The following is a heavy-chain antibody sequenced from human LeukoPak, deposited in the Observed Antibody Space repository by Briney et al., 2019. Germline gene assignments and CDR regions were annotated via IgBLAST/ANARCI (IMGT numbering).Heavy chain of an antibody. V-gene: IGHV3-66*01. CDR2: IYSGGST. CDR3: ASGYSSSWYGDY. CDR1: GFTVSSNY. J-gene: IGHJ4*02. Sequence: GGSLRLSCAASGFTVSSNYMSWVRQAPGKGLEWVSVIYSGGSTYYADSVKGRFTISRDNSENTLYLQMNSLRAEDTAVYYCASGYSSSWYGDYWGQGTLVTVSS. D-gene: IGHD6-13*01.